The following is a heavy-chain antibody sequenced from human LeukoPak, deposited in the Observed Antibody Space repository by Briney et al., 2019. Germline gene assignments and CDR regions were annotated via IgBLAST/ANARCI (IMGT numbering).Heavy chain of an antibody. D-gene: IGHD2-2*01. CDR2: IYPGDSDT. CDR3: ARLGYCSRGTCYAFDY. V-gene: IGHV5-51*01. Sequence: GESLQISCKGSGYTFTSKWIGWVRQMPGKGLEWMGIIYPGDSDTRYSPPFQGQVTMSADKSITTAYLQWSSLKASDTAMYYCARLGYCSRGTCYAFDYWGQGTLVTVSS. CDR1: GYTFTSKW. J-gene: IGHJ4*02.